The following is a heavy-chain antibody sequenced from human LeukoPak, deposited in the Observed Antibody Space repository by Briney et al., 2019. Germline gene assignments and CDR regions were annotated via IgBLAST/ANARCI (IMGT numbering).Heavy chain of an antibody. J-gene: IGHJ4*02. CDR3: ATGILTGYDY. CDR2: FDPEDGET. CDR1: GYTLTELS. D-gene: IGHD3-9*01. Sequence: GASVKVSCKVSGYTLTELSMHWVRQAPGKGLEWMGGFDPEDGETIYAQKFQGRLTMTEDTSTDTAYMELNSLRSEDTAVYYCATGILTGYDYWGQGTLVTVSS. V-gene: IGHV1-24*01.